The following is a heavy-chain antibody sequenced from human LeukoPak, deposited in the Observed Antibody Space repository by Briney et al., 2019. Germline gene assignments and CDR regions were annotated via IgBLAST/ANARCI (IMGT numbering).Heavy chain of an antibody. CDR1: GGSISNYY. CDR3: ARGLGKLSFPFDY. V-gene: IGHV4-59*01. CDR2: IYYSGST. D-gene: IGHD3-16*02. Sequence: SETLSLTCTVSGGSISNYYWSWLRQPPGKGLEWIGYIYYSGSTSSNPSLKSRVTISVDTSKNQFSLKLTSVTAADTAVYYRARGLGKLSFPFDYWGQGTLVTVSS. J-gene: IGHJ4*02.